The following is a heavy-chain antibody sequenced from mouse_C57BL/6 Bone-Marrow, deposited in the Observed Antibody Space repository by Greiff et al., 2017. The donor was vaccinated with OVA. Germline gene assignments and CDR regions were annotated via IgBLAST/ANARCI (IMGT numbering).Heavy chain of an antibody. V-gene: IGHV1-72*01. J-gene: IGHJ3*01. CDR3: VRNPPQYYGSTAWFAY. Sequence: VQLQQPGAELVKPGASVKLSCKASGYTFTSYWMHWVKQRPGRGLEWIGRIDPNSGGTKYNEKFKSKATLTVDKPSSTAYMQLSSLTSEDSAVYYCVRNPPQYYGSTAWFAYWGQGTLVTVSA. CDR2: IDPNSGGT. D-gene: IGHD1-1*01. CDR1: GYTFTSYW.